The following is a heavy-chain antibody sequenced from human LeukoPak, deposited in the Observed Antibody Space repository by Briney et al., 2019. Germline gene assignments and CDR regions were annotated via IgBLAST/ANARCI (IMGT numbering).Heavy chain of an antibody. D-gene: IGHD2-15*01. CDR1: GFTFDSYA. Sequence: GGSLRLSCAASGFTFDSYAMSWVRQAPGRGLEWVSAISGSGGNTYYADSVKGRFTISRDNSKNTLYLQMNSLRADDTAVYYCARNHHNSGGRCDFWGQGTLVTVSS. J-gene: IGHJ4*02. CDR3: ARNHHNSGGRCDF. CDR2: ISGSGGNT. V-gene: IGHV3-23*01.